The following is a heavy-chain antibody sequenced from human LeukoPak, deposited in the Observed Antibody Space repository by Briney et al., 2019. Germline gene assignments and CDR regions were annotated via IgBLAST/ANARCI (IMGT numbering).Heavy chain of an antibody. CDR1: GFTFSSYG. V-gene: IGHV3-30*02. Sequence: GGSLRLSCAASGFTFSSYGMHWVRQAPGKGLEWVAFIRYDGSNKYYADSVKGRFTISRDNSKNTLYLQMNSLRAEDTAVYYCARASYCSSTSCYRYFDYWGQGTLVTVSS. D-gene: IGHD2-2*02. CDR2: IRYDGSNK. J-gene: IGHJ4*02. CDR3: ARASYCSSTSCYRYFDY.